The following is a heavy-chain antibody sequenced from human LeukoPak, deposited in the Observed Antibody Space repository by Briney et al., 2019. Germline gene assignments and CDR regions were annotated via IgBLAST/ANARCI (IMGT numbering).Heavy chain of an antibody. CDR2: IYYSGST. J-gene: IGHJ5*02. CDR1: GGSISGTSYY. CDR3: ARVQSRLSWFDP. Sequence: SETLSLTCTVSGGSISGTSYYWGWIRQPPGKGLEWIGSIYYSGSTYYNPSLKSRVTISVDTSKNQFSLKLSSVTAADTAVYYCARVQSRLSWFDPWGQGTLVTVSS. V-gene: IGHV4-39*07.